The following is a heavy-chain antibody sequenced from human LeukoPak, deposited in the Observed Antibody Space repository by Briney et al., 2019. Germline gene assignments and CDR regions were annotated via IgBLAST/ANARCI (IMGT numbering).Heavy chain of an antibody. CDR3: ARGVHISAYWSSGKNAFDI. CDR1: GDSINSYY. Sequence: PSETLSLTCTVSGDSINSYYWSWIRQPPGKGLEWMGDTYNSGSTNYNPSLKSRVTISVDTSKNQFSLKMTYVTAADTAVYYCARGVHISAYWSSGKNAFDIWGQGTMVTVSS. D-gene: IGHD3-22*01. CDR2: TYNSGST. J-gene: IGHJ3*02. V-gene: IGHV4-59*01.